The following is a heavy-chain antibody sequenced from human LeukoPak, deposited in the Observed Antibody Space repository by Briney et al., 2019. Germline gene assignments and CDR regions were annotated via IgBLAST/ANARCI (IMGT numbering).Heavy chain of an antibody. V-gene: IGHV1-24*01. CDR3: ATLGSYYDNSGRPLLPD. D-gene: IGHD3-22*01. CDR1: GYSVTELS. J-gene: IGHJ4*02. CDR2: FNREDAAP. Sequence: ASVKVSCKVSGYSVTELSMHWVRQAPGLGLEWVGGFNREDAAPVYAQQFQGRVTMTEDTSTDTAYMELSSLRSEDTALYYCATLGSYYDNSGRPLLPDWGQGTLVTVSS.